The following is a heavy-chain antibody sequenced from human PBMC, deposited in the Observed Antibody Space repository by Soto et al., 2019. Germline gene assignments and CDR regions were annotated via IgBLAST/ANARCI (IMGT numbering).Heavy chain of an antibody. Sequence: EVQLVESGGGLVQPGGSLRLSCAASGFTFSSYWMHWVRRAPGKGLVWVSRINSDGSSTSYADSVKGRFTISRDNAKNTLYLQMNSLRAEDTAVYYCARGGVVYGDYDNYWYFDLWGRGTLVTVSS. CDR2: INSDGSST. V-gene: IGHV3-74*01. CDR1: GFTFSSYW. CDR3: ARGGVVYGDYDNYWYFDL. J-gene: IGHJ2*01. D-gene: IGHD4-17*01.